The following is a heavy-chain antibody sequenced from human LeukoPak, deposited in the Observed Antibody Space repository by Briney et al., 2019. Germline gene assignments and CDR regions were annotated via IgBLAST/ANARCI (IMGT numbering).Heavy chain of an antibody. V-gene: IGHV1-69*04. Sequence: GASVKVSCKASGYTFTNYGISWVRQAPGQGLEWMGRIIPILGIANYAQKFQGRVTITADKSTSTAYMELSSLRSEDTAVYYCARGKYNWNANWFDPWGQGTLVTVSS. CDR2: IIPILGIA. CDR3: ARGKYNWNANWFDP. CDR1: GYTFTNYG. J-gene: IGHJ5*02. D-gene: IGHD1-1*01.